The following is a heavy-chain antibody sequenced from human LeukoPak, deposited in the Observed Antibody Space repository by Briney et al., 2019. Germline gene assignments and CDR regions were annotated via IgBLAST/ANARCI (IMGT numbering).Heavy chain of an antibody. Sequence: GGSLRLSCVASGFSFSSYSMNWVRQAPGKGLEWVASISMSNFYIYYADSVKGRFTISRDNAKNSLYLQMNSLRADDTAVYFCARDPSPRTTYYYYYMDVWGTGTTVTVSS. V-gene: IGHV3-21*01. CDR1: GFSFSSYS. D-gene: IGHD2-2*01. CDR2: ISMSNFYI. J-gene: IGHJ6*03. CDR3: ARDPSPRTTYYYYYMDV.